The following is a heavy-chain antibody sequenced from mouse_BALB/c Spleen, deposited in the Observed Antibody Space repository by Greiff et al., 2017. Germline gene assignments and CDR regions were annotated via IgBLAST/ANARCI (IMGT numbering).Heavy chain of an antibody. CDR1: GFNIKDTY. Sequence: EVQLQQSGAELVKPGASVKLSCTASGFNIKDTYMHWVKQRPEQGLEWIGRIDPANGNTKYDPKFQGKATITADTSSNTAYLQLSSLTSEDTAVYYCARYHYYGSSYHFDYWGQGTTLTVAS. V-gene: IGHV14-3*02. J-gene: IGHJ2*01. D-gene: IGHD1-1*01. CDR2: IDPANGNT. CDR3: ARYHYYGSSYHFDY.